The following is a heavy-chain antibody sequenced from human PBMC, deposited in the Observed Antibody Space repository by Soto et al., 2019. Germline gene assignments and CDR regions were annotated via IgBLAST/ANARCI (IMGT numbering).Heavy chain of an antibody. V-gene: IGHV1-8*01. CDR1: GYTFTSYD. Sequence: QVQLVQSGAEVKKPGASVKVSCKASGYTFTSYDINWVRQATGQGLEWMGWMNPNSGNTGYAQKFQGRVTMTRNTSISTAYMELSSLRSEDTAVYYCARGRPRGPFDWLERDYWGQGTLVTVSS. D-gene: IGHD3-9*01. J-gene: IGHJ4*02. CDR3: ARGRPRGPFDWLERDY. CDR2: MNPNSGNT.